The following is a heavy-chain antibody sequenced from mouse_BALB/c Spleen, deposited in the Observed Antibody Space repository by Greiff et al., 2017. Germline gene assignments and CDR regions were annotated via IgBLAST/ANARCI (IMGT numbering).Heavy chain of an antibody. Sequence: EVKLQESGGDLVKPGGSLKLSCAASGFTFSSYGMSWVRQTPDKRLEWVATISSGGSYTYYPDSVKGRFTISRDNAKNTLYLQMSSLKSEDTAMYYCASLTGKDAMDYWGQGTSVTVSS. CDR2: ISSGGSYT. CDR1: GFTFSSYG. J-gene: IGHJ4*01. CDR3: ASLTGKDAMDY. D-gene: IGHD4-1*01. V-gene: IGHV5-6*01.